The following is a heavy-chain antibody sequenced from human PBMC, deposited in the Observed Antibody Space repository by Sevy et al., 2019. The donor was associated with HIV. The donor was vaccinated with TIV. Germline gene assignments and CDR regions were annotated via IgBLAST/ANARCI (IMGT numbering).Heavy chain of an antibody. D-gene: IGHD3-10*01. V-gene: IGHV3-48*01. CDR3: ARDMGGSYTPLDY. CDR2: DSGNSGAI. J-gene: IGHJ4*02. CDR1: GFTFSSYS. Sequence: GGSLRLSCAASGFTFSSYSMNWVRRAPGKGLEWISFDSGNSGAINYADSVKGRFTISRDNAKNSLYLQMNSLRVDDTAVYYCARDMGGSYTPLDYWGQGTLVTVSS.